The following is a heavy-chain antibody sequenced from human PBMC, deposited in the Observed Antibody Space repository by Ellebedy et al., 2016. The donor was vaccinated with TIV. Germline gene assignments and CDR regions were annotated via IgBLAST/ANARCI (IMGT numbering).Heavy chain of an antibody. CDR2: IFPSDSET. J-gene: IGHJ4*02. D-gene: IGHD5-12*01. CDR3: ARQASGFDFEY. CDR1: GYIFTGSW. Sequence: GESLKISCEASGYIFTGSWIGWVRQVPGKGLEWMGMIFPSDSETIYSPSFQGQVTMSADKSITTAYLQWGSLKASDSGIYFCARQASGFDFEYWGQGTLVTVSS. V-gene: IGHV5-51*01.